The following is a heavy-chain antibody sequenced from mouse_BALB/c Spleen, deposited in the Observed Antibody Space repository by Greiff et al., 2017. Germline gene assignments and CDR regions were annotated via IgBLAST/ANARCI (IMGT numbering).Heavy chain of an antibody. CDR3: ARFGWFAY. CDR1: GYNFTSYW. CDR2: IYPGSGST. Sequence: VQLQQPGAELVKPGTSVKLSCKASGYNFTSYWINWVKLRPGQGLEWIGDIYPGSGSTNYNEKFKSKATLTVDTSSSTAYMQLSSLASEDSALYYCARFGWFAYWGQGTLVTVSA. J-gene: IGHJ3*01. V-gene: IGHV1-55*01.